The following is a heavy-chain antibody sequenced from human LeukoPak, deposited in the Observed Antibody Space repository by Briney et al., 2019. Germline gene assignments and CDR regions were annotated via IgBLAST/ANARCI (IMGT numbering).Heavy chain of an antibody. CDR2: IDLNGSAE. J-gene: IGHJ4*02. V-gene: IGHV3-7*04. D-gene: IGHD6-6*01. CDR1: RVTFCSNC. Sequence: GGSLRLSCVASRVTFCSNCMSWVRQAPGKGLEWVASIDLNGSAEYYVDSVKGRFTISRDNAKSSLFLQMNSLRAEATGVYYCGWVRPKDADYWGQGTLVTVSS. CDR3: GWVRPKDADY.